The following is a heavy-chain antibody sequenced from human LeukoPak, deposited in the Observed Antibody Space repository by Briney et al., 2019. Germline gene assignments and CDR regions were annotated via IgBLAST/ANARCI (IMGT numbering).Heavy chain of an antibody. CDR2: IYYSGST. D-gene: IGHD1-26*01. CDR3: ASSGLRSGSYYGY. J-gene: IGHJ4*02. CDR1: GGSISSYY. Sequence: SETLSLTCTVSGGSISSYYWSWTRQPPGKGLEWIGYIYYSGSTNYNPSLKSRVTISVDTSKNQFSLKLSSVTAADTAVYYCASSGLRSGSYYGYWGQGTLVTVSS. V-gene: IGHV4-59*01.